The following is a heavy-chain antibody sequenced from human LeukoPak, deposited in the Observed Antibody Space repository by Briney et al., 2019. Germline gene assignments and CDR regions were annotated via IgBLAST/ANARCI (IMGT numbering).Heavy chain of an antibody. CDR1: GFSFSTYG. D-gene: IGHD6-6*01. J-gene: IGHJ4*02. CDR3: VRDPGVVAYYFDS. CDR2: IWYDGSKK. Sequence: PGRSLRLSCAASGFSFSTYGMHWVRQVPGKGLDWVAVIWYDGSKKYYADSVKGRFTISRDDSKSTLYLQMNSLRAEDTATYYCVRDPGVVAYYFDSWGQGTLVTASS. V-gene: IGHV3-33*01.